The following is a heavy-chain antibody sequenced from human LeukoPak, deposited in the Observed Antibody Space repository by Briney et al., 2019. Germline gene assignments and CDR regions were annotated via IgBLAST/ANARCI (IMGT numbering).Heavy chain of an antibody. J-gene: IGHJ5*02. Sequence: SETLSLTCAVYGGSFSGYYWSWIRQPPGKGLEWIGEINHSGSTNYNPSLKSRVTISVDTSKNQFSLKLSSVTAADTAVYYCARLAPATHWPWGQGTLVTVSS. D-gene: IGHD2-15*01. CDR2: INHSGST. CDR3: ARLAPATHWP. CDR1: GGSFSGYY. V-gene: IGHV4-34*01.